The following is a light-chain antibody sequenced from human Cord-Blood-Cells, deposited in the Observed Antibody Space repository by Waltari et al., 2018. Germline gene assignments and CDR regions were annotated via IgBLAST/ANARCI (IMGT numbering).Light chain of an antibody. CDR2: AAS. J-gene: IGKJ1*01. V-gene: IGKV1-27*01. Sequence: DIKMTQSPSSLSASVGDRVTINCRASQGISNYIAWYQQKPGKVPKLLSYAASTLQSGVPSRFSGSGSGTVFTLTLSSLHPEDVATYYCQKYNIAPWTFGQWTKVEIK. CDR3: QKYNIAPWT. CDR1: QGISNY.